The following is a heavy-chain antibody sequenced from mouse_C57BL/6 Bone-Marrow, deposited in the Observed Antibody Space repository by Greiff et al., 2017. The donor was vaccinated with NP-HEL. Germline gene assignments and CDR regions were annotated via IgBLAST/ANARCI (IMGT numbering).Heavy chain of an antibody. CDR3: ARVLDYGSSNYAMDY. CDR1: GYTFTSYW. V-gene: IGHV1-69*01. Sequence: QVQLQQPGAELVMPGASVKLSCKASGYTFTSYWMHWVKQRPGQGLEWIGEIDPSDSYTNYNQKFKGKSTLTVDKSSSTAYMQLSSLTSEDSAVYYCARVLDYGSSNYAMDYWGQGTSVTVSS. D-gene: IGHD1-1*01. CDR2: IDPSDSYT. J-gene: IGHJ4*01.